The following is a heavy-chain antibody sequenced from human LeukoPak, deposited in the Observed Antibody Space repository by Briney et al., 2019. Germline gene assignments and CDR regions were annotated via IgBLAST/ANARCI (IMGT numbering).Heavy chain of an antibody. J-gene: IGHJ4*02. CDR3: ARVPGILWFGELADYFDY. V-gene: IGHV3-23*01. Sequence: GGSLRLSCAASGFTFSSYAMSWVRQAPGKGLEWVSAISGSGGSTYYADSVKGRFTISRDNSKNTLYLQMNSLRAEDTALYYCARVPGILWFGELADYFDYWGQGTLVTVSS. CDR2: ISGSGGST. CDR1: GFTFSSYA. D-gene: IGHD3-10*01.